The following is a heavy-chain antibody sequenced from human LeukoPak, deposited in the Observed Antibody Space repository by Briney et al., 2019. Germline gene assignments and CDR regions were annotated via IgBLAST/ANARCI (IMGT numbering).Heavy chain of an antibody. J-gene: IGHJ5*02. CDR2: IYYSGST. D-gene: IGHD3-10*01. CDR1: GGSISSYY. CDR3: ARGRKNYYGSGSYLWFDP. V-gene: IGHV4-59*01. Sequence: SETLSLTCTVSGGSISSYYWSWIRQPPGKGLEWIGYIYYSGSTNYNPSLKSRVTISVDTSKNQFSLKLSSVTSADTAVYYCARGRKNYYGSGSYLWFDPWGQGILVTVSS.